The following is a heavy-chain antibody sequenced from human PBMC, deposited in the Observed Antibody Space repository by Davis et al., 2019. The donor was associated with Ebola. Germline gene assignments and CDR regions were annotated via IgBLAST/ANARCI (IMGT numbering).Heavy chain of an antibody. CDR3: AKCTASPGYSSSWFTYFQH. D-gene: IGHD6-13*01. V-gene: IGHV3-23*01. CDR1: GFTFSSYA. CDR2: ISGSGGST. Sequence: PGGSLRLSCAASGFTFSSYAMSWVRQAPGKGLEWVSAISGSGGSTYYADSVKGRFTISRDNSKNTLYLQMNSLRAEDTAVYYCAKCTASPGYSSSWFTYFQHWGQGTLVTVSS. J-gene: IGHJ1*01.